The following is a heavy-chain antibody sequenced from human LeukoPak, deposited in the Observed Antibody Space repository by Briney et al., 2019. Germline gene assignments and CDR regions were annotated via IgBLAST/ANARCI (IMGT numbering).Heavy chain of an antibody. CDR2: IKANIDGGTT. D-gene: IGHD3-3*01. CDR1: GFSSSTAW. CDR3: TTDFSHFDFSSGFYSY. Sequence: GGSLILSCAASGFSSSTAWMVWVRQTPGQGLEWVGRIKANIDGGTTDFAAPVKGRFTISRDDVRKMVYLQMNSLKTDDTGVYYCTTDFSHFDFSSGFYSYWGQGTLVAVSS. V-gene: IGHV3-15*01. J-gene: IGHJ4*02.